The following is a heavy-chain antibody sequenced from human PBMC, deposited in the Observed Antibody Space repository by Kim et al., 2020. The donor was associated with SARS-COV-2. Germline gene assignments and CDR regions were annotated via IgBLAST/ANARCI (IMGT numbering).Heavy chain of an antibody. D-gene: IGHD4-17*01. J-gene: IGHJ4*02. CDR1: GGSISSSSYY. CDR2: IYYSGST. CDR3: AGIYGDYVGYFDY. Sequence: SETLSLTCTVSGGSISSSSYYWGWIRQPPGKGLEWIGSIYYSGSTYYNPSLKSRVTISIDTSKNQFSLKLSSVTAADTAVYYCAGIYGDYVGYFDYWGQGTLVTVSS. V-gene: IGHV4-39*01.